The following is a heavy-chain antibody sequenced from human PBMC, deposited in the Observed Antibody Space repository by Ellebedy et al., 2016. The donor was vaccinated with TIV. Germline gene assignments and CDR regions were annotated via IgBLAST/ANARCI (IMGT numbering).Heavy chain of an antibody. CDR2: ISGGGGTI. D-gene: IGHD6-6*01. J-gene: IGHJ5*02. CDR1: GFNFISFS. CDR3: ARGGHSSSSNRFDP. Sequence: GESLKISCAASGFNFISFSMNWVRQAPGKGLEWTSYISGGGGTIYYADSVKGRFTISRANAKNSLYLQMYSLRAEDTAVYYCARGGHSSSSNRFDPWGQGTLVTVSS. V-gene: IGHV3-48*04.